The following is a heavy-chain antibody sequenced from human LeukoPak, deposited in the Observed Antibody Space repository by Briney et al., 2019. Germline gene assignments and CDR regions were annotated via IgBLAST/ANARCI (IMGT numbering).Heavy chain of an antibody. CDR2: IYYSGST. J-gene: IGHJ1*01. Sequence: SETLSLTCTVSGGSISSYYWGWIRQPPGKGLEWIGTIYYSGSTNYNPSLKSRVTISVDTSKNQFSLKLSSVTAADTAVYYCARGSRSGTYYNGYFQHWGQGTLVTVSS. CDR3: ARGSRSGTYYNGYFQH. CDR1: GGSISSYY. D-gene: IGHD3-10*01. V-gene: IGHV4-39*01.